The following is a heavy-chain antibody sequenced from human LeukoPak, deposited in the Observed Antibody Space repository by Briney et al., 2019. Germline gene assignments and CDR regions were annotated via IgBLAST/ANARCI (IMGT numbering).Heavy chain of an antibody. Sequence: SETLSLTCTDSGGSISSGSYYWNWIRQPAGKGLEWIGRIYSSGSTNYNPSLRSRVTISVDTSKNQFSLKLSSVTAADAAMYYCARDPNGAAWYYMDVWGKGTTVTVSS. CDR2: IYSSGST. CDR1: GGSISSGSYY. V-gene: IGHV4-61*02. D-gene: IGHD1-26*01. CDR3: ARDPNGAAWYYMDV. J-gene: IGHJ6*03.